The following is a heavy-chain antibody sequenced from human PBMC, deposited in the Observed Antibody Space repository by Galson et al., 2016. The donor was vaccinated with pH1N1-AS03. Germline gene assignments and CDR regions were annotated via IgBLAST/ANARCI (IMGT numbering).Heavy chain of an antibody. V-gene: IGHV3-7*01. J-gene: IGHJ4*02. CDR2: IKVDGSVK. CDR1: GFTFSSYW. CDR3: ARKRPTYFDY. D-gene: IGHD2-21*01. Sequence: SLRLSCAASGFTFSSYWMSWVRQAPGKGLEWVANIKVDGSVKYYVDSVKGRFIISRDNTKNSLYLQVNSLRAEDTAVYYCARKRPTYFDYWGQGTLVTVSS.